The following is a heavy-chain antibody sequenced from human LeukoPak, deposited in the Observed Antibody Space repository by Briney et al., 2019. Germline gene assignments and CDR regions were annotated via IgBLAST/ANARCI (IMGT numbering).Heavy chain of an antibody. V-gene: IGHV4-38-2*02. J-gene: IGHJ4*02. D-gene: IGHD6-19*01. CDR3: ARDLYSSGWYSNYFDY. CDR2: IYHSGST. Sequence: ASETLSLTCTVSGFSFSSAYYWGWIRQPPGKGLEWIGTIYHSGSTYYNPSLKSRVTISVDTSKNQFSLKLSSVTAADTAVYYCARDLYSSGWYSNYFDYWAREPWSPSPQ. CDR1: GFSFSSAYY.